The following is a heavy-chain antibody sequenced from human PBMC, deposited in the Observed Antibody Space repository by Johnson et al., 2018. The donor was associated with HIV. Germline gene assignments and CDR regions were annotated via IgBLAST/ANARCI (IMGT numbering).Heavy chain of an antibody. V-gene: IGHV3-74*02. CDR1: GFTFSSYW. D-gene: IGHD4-17*01. CDR3: AKVGGRHDYGDYLGAFDI. Sequence: VQLVESGGGLVQPGRSLRLSCAASGFTFSSYWMHWVRQAPGKGLVWVSGINWHGGSPGYADSVKGRFIISREKAKNSLYLQMNSLRAEDTAVYYCAKVGGRHDYGDYLGAFDIWGQGTMVTVSS. J-gene: IGHJ3*02. CDR2: INWHGGSP.